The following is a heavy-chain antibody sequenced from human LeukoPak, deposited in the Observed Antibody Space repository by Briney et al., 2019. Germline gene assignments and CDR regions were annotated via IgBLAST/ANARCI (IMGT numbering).Heavy chain of an antibody. CDR3: AKDDAWGRYKD. Sequence: GGSLRLSCAASGFTFNNYAMSWVRQAPGKGLEWVSAISGSDAGTFYADSVKGRFTISRDNSKNTVSLQMNSLRGDDTAVYYCAKDDAWGRYKDWGQGTLVTVSS. V-gene: IGHV3-23*01. CDR2: ISGSDAGT. D-gene: IGHD3-16*01. CDR1: GFTFNNYA. J-gene: IGHJ1*01.